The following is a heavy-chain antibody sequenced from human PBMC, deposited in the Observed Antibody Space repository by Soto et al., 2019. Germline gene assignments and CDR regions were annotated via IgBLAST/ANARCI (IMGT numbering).Heavy chain of an antibody. D-gene: IGHD2-15*01. CDR2: IYYSGST. Sequence: SETLSLTYTVSGGSIGSSSYYWGWIRQPPGKGLEWIGSIYYSGSTYYNPSLKSRVTISVDTSKNQFSLKLSSVTAADTAVYYCARTPDYWGQGTLVTVSS. CDR1: GGSIGSSSYY. V-gene: IGHV4-39*01. CDR3: ARTPDY. J-gene: IGHJ4*02.